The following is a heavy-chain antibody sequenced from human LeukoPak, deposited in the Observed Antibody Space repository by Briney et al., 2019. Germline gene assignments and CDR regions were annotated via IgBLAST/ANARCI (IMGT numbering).Heavy chain of an antibody. CDR3: ARDIPGNRNFDY. V-gene: IGHV6-1*01. CDR2: TYYMSKEYN. CDR1: LDSLPSNSAA. Sequence: SQTLSLTCAISLDSLPSNSAAWNWIRQSPSRGLEWLGRTYYMSKEYNDYAVSVKSRITINPDTSKNQFSLQLNSVTPEDTAVYYCARDIPGNRNFDYWGQGTLVTVSS. J-gene: IGHJ4*02. D-gene: IGHD1/OR15-1a*01.